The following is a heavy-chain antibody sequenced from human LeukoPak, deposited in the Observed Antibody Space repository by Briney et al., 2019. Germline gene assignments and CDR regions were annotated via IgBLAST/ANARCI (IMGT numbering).Heavy chain of an antibody. Sequence: GGSLRLSCAASGFTFSSYAMSWVRQAPGKGLEWVSAISGSGGSTYYADSVKGRFTISRDNSKNTLYLQMNSLRAEDTAVYYCAKVLWADFWSGYQDMDVWGKGTTVTVSS. J-gene: IGHJ6*03. D-gene: IGHD3-3*01. V-gene: IGHV3-23*01. CDR3: AKVLWADFWSGYQDMDV. CDR1: GFTFSSYA. CDR2: ISGSGGST.